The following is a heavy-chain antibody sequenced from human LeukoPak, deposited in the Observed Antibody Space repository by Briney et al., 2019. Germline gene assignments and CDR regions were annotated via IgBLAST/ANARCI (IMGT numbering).Heavy chain of an antibody. D-gene: IGHD6-13*01. CDR2: ISSSSSTI. J-gene: IGHJ4*02. V-gene: IGHV3-48*04. Sequence: GGSLRLSCAASGFTFSSYSMNWVRQAPGKGLEWVSYISSSSSTIYYADSVKGRFTISRDNAKNSLYLQMNSLRAEDTAVYYCAREGEAAALDYWGQGTLVTVSS. CDR1: GFTFSSYS. CDR3: AREGEAAALDY.